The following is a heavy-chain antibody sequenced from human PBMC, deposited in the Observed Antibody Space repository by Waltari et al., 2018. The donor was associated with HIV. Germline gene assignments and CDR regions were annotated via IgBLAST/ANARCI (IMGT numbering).Heavy chain of an antibody. J-gene: IGHJ4*02. V-gene: IGHV4-38-2*02. CDR3: ATIRAVAGSYYFDS. Sequence: QVQLQESGPGLVKPSETLSLTCSVSGYSISSGYYWGWLRQPPGKGLEWIGNIYHSGSSYYHPSLESRVTISVDTSKNQFSLKVSSMTAADTALYYCATIRAVAGSYYFDSWGQGILVTVSS. CDR1: GYSISSGYY. CDR2: IYHSGSS. D-gene: IGHD6-19*01.